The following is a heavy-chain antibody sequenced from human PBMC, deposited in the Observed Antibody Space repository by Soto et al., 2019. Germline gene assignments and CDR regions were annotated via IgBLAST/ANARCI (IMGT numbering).Heavy chain of an antibody. D-gene: IGHD3-9*01. J-gene: IGHJ6*02. CDR3: TTDSDHDIYYYYGLDL. V-gene: IGHV3-15*01. CDR1: GFTFSNAW. CDR2: IKSKTDGGTT. Sequence: GGSLRLSCAASGFTFSNAWMSWVRQAPGKGLEWVGRIKSKTDGGTTDYTAPVKGRFTISRDDSKNTLYLKMNSLKTENTAVYNCTTDSDHDIYYYYGLDLWGQGTTVTVSS.